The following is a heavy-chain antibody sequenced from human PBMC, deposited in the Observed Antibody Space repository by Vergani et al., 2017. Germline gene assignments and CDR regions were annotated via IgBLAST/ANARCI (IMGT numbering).Heavy chain of an antibody. CDR1: GFTFSGSA. D-gene: IGHD4-17*01. J-gene: IGHJ2*01. CDR2: IRSKANSYAT. V-gene: IGHV3-73*01. CDR3: ASRGADDYGAYEEWYFDL. Sequence: EVQLVESGGGLVQPGGSLKLSCAASGFTFSGSAMHWVRQASGKGLEWVGRIRSKANSYATAYAASVKGRFTISRDDSKNTLYLQMNSLRAEDTAVYYCASRGADDYGAYEEWYFDLWGRGTLVTVSS.